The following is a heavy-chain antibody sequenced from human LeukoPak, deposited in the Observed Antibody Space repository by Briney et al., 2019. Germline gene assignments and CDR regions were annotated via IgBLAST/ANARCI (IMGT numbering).Heavy chain of an antibody. CDR3: ANGMAAAGNFLLRDYYYFMDV. J-gene: IGHJ6*03. CDR2: IRGSGAST. Sequence: GGSLRLSCAASGFTFSIYAMAWVRQAPGKGLEWVSSIRGSGASTYYADSLKGRFIISRDSSKSTLYLQMIRLRAEDSALYYCANGMAAAGNFLLRDYYYFMDVWGKGTTVTVSS. V-gene: IGHV3-23*01. D-gene: IGHD6-13*01. CDR1: GFTFSIYA.